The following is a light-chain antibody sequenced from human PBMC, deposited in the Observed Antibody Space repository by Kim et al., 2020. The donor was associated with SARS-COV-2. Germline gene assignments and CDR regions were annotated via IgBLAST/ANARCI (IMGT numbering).Light chain of an antibody. V-gene: IGKV1-5*03. J-gene: IGKJ4*01. CDR1: QSISSW. CDR2: ESS. CDR3: QQYNSYPLT. Sequence: DIQMTQSPSTLSASVGDRVTISCRASQSISSWLAWYQQKPGKAPNLLIYESSSLESGVPSRFSGSGSGTEFTLTISSLQPDDIATYYCQQYNSYPLTFGGGTKVDIK.